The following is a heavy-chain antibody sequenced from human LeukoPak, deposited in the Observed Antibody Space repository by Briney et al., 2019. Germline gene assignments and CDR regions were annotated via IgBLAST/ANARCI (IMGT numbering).Heavy chain of an antibody. CDR2: ISSSSNYI. V-gene: IGHV3-21*01. CDR1: GFTFSSYS. CDR3: ARNEWFGEPRMYV. J-gene: IGHJ6*02. Sequence: GGSLRLSCAASGFTFSSYSMNSVRQAPGKGREWVSSISSSSNYIYYADSVKGRFTISRDNAKNSLYLQMNSLRAEDTAVYYCARNEWFGEPRMYVWGQGTTVTVSS. D-gene: IGHD3-10*01.